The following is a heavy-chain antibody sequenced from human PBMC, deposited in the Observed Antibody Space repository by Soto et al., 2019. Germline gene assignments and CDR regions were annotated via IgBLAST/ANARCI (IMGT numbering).Heavy chain of an antibody. Sequence: PGESLKISCKGSGYSFTSYWIGWVRQMPGKALEWMGIIYPGDSDTRYSPSFQGQVTISADKSISTAYLQWSSLKASDTAMYYCARQITFGGVIDRAPFDYWGQGTPVTVSS. D-gene: IGHD3-16*02. CDR3: ARQITFGGVIDRAPFDY. J-gene: IGHJ4*02. CDR1: GYSFTSYW. V-gene: IGHV5-51*01. CDR2: IYPGDSDT.